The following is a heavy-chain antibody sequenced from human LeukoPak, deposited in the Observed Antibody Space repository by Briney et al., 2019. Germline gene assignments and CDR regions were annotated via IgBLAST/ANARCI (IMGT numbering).Heavy chain of an antibody. V-gene: IGHV4-39*01. Sequence: PSETLSLTCTVSGGSISSSSYYWGWIRQPPGEGLEWIGSIHYSGSTYYNPSLKSRVTISVDTSKNQFSLKLRSVTATDTAVYYCARLPTDYYGSGSPDGWGQGTLVTVSS. CDR2: IHYSGST. J-gene: IGHJ4*02. D-gene: IGHD3-10*01. CDR3: ARLPTDYYGSGSPDG. CDR1: GGSISSSSYY.